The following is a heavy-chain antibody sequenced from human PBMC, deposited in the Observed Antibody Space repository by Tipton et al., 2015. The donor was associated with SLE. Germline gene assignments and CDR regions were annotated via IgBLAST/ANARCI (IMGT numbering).Heavy chain of an antibody. V-gene: IGHV4-61*02. J-gene: IGHJ3*02. CDR2: IYTSGST. Sequence: LSCTVSGGSISSGSYYWSWIRQPAGKGLEWIGRIYTSGSTNYNPSLKSRVTISVDTSKNQFSLKLSSVTAADTAVYYCARGNGFGVVIIPHAFDIWGQGTMVTVSS. CDR1: GGSISSGSYY. CDR3: ARGNGFGVVIIPHAFDI. D-gene: IGHD3-3*01.